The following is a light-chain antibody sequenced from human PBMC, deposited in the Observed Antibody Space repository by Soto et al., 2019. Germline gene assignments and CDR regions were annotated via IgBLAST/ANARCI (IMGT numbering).Light chain of an antibody. CDR3: QQFGDPPYT. CDR2: GAS. Sequence: EVVLTQSPGTLSLSPGERATLSCRASQSVGSSNLAWYQQQSGQSPRLLIYGASSRATGIPDRFSGSGSGXDXXLXXXRLESEDFAVYYCQQFGDPPYTFGQGTTLEI. J-gene: IGKJ2*01. CDR1: QSVGSSN. V-gene: IGKV3-20*01.